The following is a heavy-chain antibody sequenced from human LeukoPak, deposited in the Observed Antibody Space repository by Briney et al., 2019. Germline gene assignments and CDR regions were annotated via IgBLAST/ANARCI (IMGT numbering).Heavy chain of an antibody. CDR1: GGSVSDYY. CDR2: IYHTGST. CDR3: ARGQTQTAGLYYYYYMDV. Sequence: SETLSLTCTISGGSVSDYYWSWIRQSPGKGLEWIGYIYHTGSTSYSPSLKSRVTISADTSQNQFSLKLSSVTAADTAVYYCARGQTQTAGLYYYYYMDVWGKGTTVTISS. V-gene: IGHV4-59*02. J-gene: IGHJ6*03. D-gene: IGHD1-14*01.